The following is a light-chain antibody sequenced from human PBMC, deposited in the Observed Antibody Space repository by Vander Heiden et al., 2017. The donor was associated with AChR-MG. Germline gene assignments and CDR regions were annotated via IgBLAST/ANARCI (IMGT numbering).Light chain of an antibody. V-gene: IGKV2-28*01. CDR1: QSLLHSNGYSY. J-gene: IGKJ1*01. Sequence: IEMTQSPLSLLVTPGEPASISCRSSQSLLHSNGYSYLDWYLQKPGQSPQLLIYLGSNRASGVPERFSGSGSGTDFTLKISRVEAEDVGVYYCMQAIQTPWTFGQGTKVEIK. CDR2: LGS. CDR3: MQAIQTPWT.